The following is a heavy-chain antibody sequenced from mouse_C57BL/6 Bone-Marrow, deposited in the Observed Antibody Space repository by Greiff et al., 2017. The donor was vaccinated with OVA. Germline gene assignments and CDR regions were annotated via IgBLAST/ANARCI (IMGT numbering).Heavy chain of an antibody. Sequence: EVKLMESGGGLVKPGGSLKLSCAASGFTFSSYAMSWVRQTPEKRLEWVATISDGGSYTSYPDNVKGRFTISRGNAKNNLYLQMSHLKSEDTAMYYCARKLGRKGLAYWGQGTLVTVSA. V-gene: IGHV5-4*03. CDR2: ISDGGSYT. CDR1: GFTFSSYA. CDR3: ARKLGRKGLAY. D-gene: IGHD4-1*01. J-gene: IGHJ3*01.